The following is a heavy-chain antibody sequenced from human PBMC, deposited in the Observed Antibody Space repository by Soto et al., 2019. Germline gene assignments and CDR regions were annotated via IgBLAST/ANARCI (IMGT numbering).Heavy chain of an antibody. V-gene: IGHV1-18*01. CDR3: AREPNYFDY. Sequence: ASVKVSCKASGYTFTSYGISWVRQAPGQGLEWMGWISAYNGNKKYAQKVQGRVTMTTDTSSSTAYMELRSLRSDDTALYYCAREPNYFDYWGQGTLVNVAS. CDR1: GYTFTSYG. J-gene: IGHJ4*02. CDR2: ISAYNGNK.